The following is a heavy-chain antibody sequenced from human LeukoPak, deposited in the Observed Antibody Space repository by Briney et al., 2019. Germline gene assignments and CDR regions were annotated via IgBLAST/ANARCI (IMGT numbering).Heavy chain of an antibody. J-gene: IGHJ4*02. CDR2: IHPSTGNP. CDR1: GYTFTSYA. V-gene: IGHV7-4-1*02. CDR3: ARAFQSLGGLSLPDY. D-gene: IGHD3-16*02. Sequence: ASVKVSCKASGYTFTSYAMNWVRQAPGQGLEWMGWIHPSTGNPTYAQGSTGRFVFSLDTSVSTTYLQISSLKAEDTAVYFCARAFQSLGGLSLPDYWGQGTLVTVSS.